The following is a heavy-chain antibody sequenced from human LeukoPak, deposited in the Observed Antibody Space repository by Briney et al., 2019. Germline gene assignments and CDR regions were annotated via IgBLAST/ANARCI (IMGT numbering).Heavy chain of an antibody. Sequence: GGSLRLSCAASGFTFSSYAMSWVRQAPGKGLKWVSAISGSGGSTYYADSVKGRFTISRDNSKNTLYLQMNSLRAEDTAVYYCAKGGPLSGSYYNPFDYWGQGTLVTVSS. CDR3: AKGGPLSGSYYNPFDY. V-gene: IGHV3-23*01. CDR2: ISGSGGST. J-gene: IGHJ4*02. D-gene: IGHD3-10*01. CDR1: GFTFSSYA.